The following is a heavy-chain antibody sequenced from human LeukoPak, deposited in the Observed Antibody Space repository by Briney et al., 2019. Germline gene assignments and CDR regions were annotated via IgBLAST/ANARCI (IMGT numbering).Heavy chain of an antibody. J-gene: IGHJ4*02. D-gene: IGHD3-3*01. V-gene: IGHV4-4*07. CDR1: GGSISSYY. CDR3: ARELEYYDFWSGYQTNFDY. CDR2: IYTSGST. Sequence: SETLSLTCTVSGGSISSYYWSWIRQPAGKGPEWIGRIYTSGSTNYNPSLKSRVTMSVDTSKNQFSLKLSSVTAADTAVYYCARELEYYDFWSGYQTNFDYWGQGTLVTVSS.